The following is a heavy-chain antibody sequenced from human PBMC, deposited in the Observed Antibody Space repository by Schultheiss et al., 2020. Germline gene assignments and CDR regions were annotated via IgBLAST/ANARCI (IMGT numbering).Heavy chain of an antibody. V-gene: IGHV4-31*03. Sequence: SQTLSLTCTVSGGSISSGGYYWSWIRQHPGKGLEWIGYIYYSGSTYYNPSLKSRVTISVDTSKNQFSLKLSSVTAADTAVYYCARFDYGDTEDFHYWGQGTLVTVSS. CDR3: ARFDYGDTEDFHY. D-gene: IGHD4-17*01. J-gene: IGHJ4*02. CDR2: IYYSGST. CDR1: GGSISSGGYY.